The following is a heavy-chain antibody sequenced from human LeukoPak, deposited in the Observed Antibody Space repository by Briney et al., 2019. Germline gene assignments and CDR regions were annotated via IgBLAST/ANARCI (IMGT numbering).Heavy chain of an antibody. CDR1: GFTFSSYA. V-gene: IGHV3-23*01. CDR3: AKAYCSGGSCYSGPFDY. D-gene: IGHD2-15*01. J-gene: IGHJ4*02. CDR2: ISGSGGST. Sequence: GGSLRLSCAASGFTFSSYAMSWVRQAPGKGLEWVSAISGSGGSTHYADSVKGRFTISRDNSKNTLYLQMNSLRAEDTAVYYCAKAYCSGGSCYSGPFDYWGQGTLVTVSS.